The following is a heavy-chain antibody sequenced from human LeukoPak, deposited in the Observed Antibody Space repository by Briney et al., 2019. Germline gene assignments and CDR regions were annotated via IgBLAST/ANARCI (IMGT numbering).Heavy chain of an antibody. CDR1: GFTFSNYA. CDR3: ARSVWGSYHFDY. J-gene: IGHJ4*02. CDR2: ISYDGSNK. Sequence: PGRSLRLSCAASGFTFSNYAMHWVRQAPGKGLEWVALISYDGSNKYYADSVKGRFTISRDNSKNTLYLEMSSLRVDDAAIYYCARSVWGSYHFDYWGQGTRVTVSS. V-gene: IGHV3-30*14. D-gene: IGHD3-16*01.